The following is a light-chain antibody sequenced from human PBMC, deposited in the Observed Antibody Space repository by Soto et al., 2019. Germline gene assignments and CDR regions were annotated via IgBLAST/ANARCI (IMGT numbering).Light chain of an antibody. J-gene: IGKJ4*01. Sequence: ETVMTQSPATLSVSPGERATLSCRASQSVNSNLAWYQQKLGQAPRVLIYGASTRATGIPDRFSGSGSGTDFTLTISRLEPEDFAVYHCQHYGSLPRSFGGGTKVDI. CDR2: GAS. CDR1: QSVNSN. CDR3: QHYGSLPRS. V-gene: IGKV3-20*01.